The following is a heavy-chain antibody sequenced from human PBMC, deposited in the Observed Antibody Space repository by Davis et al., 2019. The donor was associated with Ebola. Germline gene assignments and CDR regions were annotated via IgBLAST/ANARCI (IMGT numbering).Heavy chain of an antibody. Sequence: GESLKISCAASGFTFSGYWMTWVRQAPGKGLEWVANIKPDGSEKFYVDSVKGRFTISRDNAKNSLYLQMNSLRAEDTAVYYCARTGSMVRGVLYYYYGMDVWGKGTTVTVSS. CDR2: IKPDGSEK. D-gene: IGHD3-10*01. CDR1: GFTFSGYW. J-gene: IGHJ6*04. V-gene: IGHV3-7*01. CDR3: ARTGSMVRGVLYYYYGMDV.